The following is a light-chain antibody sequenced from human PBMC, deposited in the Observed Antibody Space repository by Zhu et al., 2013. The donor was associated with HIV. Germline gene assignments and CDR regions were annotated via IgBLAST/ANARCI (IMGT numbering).Light chain of an antibody. Sequence: DIQMTQSPSTLSASVGDRVTITCRAGQSISNVLAWYQQKPGKAPKVLIYRASSLESGVPSRSSGSGSGTEFTLTISSLQPDDFATYYCQQHIEYPWTFGQGTKVEIK. CDR1: QSISNV. CDR2: RAS. V-gene: IGKV1-5*03. CDR3: QQHIEYPWT. J-gene: IGKJ1*01.